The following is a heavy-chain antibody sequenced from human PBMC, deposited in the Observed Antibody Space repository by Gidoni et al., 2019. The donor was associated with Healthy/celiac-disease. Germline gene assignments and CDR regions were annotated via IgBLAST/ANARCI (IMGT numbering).Heavy chain of an antibody. CDR1: GFTFTSYG. D-gene: IGHD4-17*01. Sequence: QVQLVESGGGVVQPGRSLRLSCAASGFTFTSYGMHWVRQAPGKGLEWVAVIWYDGSNKYYADSVKGRFTISRDNSKNTLYLQMNSLRAEDTAVYYCARVAGRDLTTVTTHNYYYYGMDVWGQGTTVTVSS. V-gene: IGHV3-33*01. J-gene: IGHJ6*02. CDR3: ARVAGRDLTTVTTHNYYYYGMDV. CDR2: IWYDGSNK.